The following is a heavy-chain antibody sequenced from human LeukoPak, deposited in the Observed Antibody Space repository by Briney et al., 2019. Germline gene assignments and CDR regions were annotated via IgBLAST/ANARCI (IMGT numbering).Heavy chain of an antibody. D-gene: IGHD3-22*01. CDR3: TRDRDDDSSGSIDDAFDI. V-gene: IGHV3-21*01. J-gene: IGHJ3*02. CDR1: GFPFSSYS. Sequence: PGGSLRLSCAASGFPFSSYSMNWVRQAPGKGLEWVSSISSRSSYIYNADSVKGRFTISRDNAKNSLYLQMNSLRAEDTAVYYCTRDRDDDSSGSIDDAFDIWGQGTMVTVSS. CDR2: ISSRSSYI.